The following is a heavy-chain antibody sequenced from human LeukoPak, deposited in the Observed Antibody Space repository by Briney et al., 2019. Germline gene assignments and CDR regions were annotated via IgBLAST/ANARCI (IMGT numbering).Heavy chain of an antibody. CDR2: ISSSSSYI. D-gene: IGHD4-17*01. Sequence: GGSLRLSCAASGFTFGSYSMNWVRQAPGKGLEWVSSISSSSSYIYYADSVKGRFTISRDNAKNSLYLQMNSLRAEDTAVYYCARDMQGYGAPFDYWGQGTLVTVSS. V-gene: IGHV3-21*01. CDR1: GFTFGSYS. J-gene: IGHJ4*02. CDR3: ARDMQGYGAPFDY.